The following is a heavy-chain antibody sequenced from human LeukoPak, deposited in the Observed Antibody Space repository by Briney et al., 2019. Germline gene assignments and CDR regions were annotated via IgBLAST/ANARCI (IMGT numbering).Heavy chain of an antibody. D-gene: IGHD5-18*01. CDR2: INPSGDFR. J-gene: IGHJ4*02. CDR3: ARGGWSGYSYGSEPEKYFDY. CDR1: GYTFGTHW. Sequence: ASVKISCKPSGYTFGTHWMHWVRQAPGQGLEWMAIINPSGDFRSYAQKFQGRVTVTRDMSTRTVYMELNRLRSDDTAVYYCARGGWSGYSYGSEPEKYFDYWGQGTLVTVSS. V-gene: IGHV1-46*01.